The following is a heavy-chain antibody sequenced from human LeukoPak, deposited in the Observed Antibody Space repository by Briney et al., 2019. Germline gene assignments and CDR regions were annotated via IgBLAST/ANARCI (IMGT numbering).Heavy chain of an antibody. D-gene: IGHD6-19*01. CDR1: GYSISTGYY. CDR2: IYHSGNT. J-gene: IGHJ4*02. CDR3: ARERSSDWCGVY. Sequence: SETLSLTCAVSGYSISTGYYWGWIRQPPGKGLEWIGNIYHSGNTYYDPSLKSRVTISVDTSKNQFSLKLRSVTAADTAVYYCARERSSDWCGVYWGQGTQVTVSS. V-gene: IGHV4-38-2*01.